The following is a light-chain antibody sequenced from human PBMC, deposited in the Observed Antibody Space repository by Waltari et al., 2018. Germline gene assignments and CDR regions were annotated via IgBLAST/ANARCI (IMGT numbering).Light chain of an antibody. CDR1: SSDGGNYTC. CDR3: SSYAGSSKGV. V-gene: IGLV2-23*02. Sequence: HSAPTQPASVSGSPGHTVTISCTGTSSDGGNYTCVSWYQQHPGKAPKRMIYAVSKRPSGVSDRFSGSKSGDMASLTISGLQPEDEAEYFCSSYAGSSKGVFGGGTKVTVL. CDR2: AVS. J-gene: IGLJ2*01.